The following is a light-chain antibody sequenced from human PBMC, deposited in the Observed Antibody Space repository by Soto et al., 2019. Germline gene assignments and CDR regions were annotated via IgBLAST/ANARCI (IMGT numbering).Light chain of an antibody. CDR1: QSISNW. Sequence: DIQMTQSPSTLSASVGDRVTITCRASQSISNWLAWYQQKPGEAPKLLIFKASTLESVVPSRFSGSGSGTEFTLNISSLQPDDFATYHCQQYDTYPRTFGQGTKVDIK. J-gene: IGKJ1*01. CDR2: KAS. V-gene: IGKV1-5*03. CDR3: QQYDTYPRT.